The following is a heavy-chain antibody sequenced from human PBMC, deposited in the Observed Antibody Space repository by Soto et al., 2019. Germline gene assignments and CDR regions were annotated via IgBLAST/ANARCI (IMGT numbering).Heavy chain of an antibody. J-gene: IGHJ5*02. Sequence: SETLSLTYAVCRGAFSGYYWSWIRQPPGKGLEWIGEINHSRSTNYNPSLKSRVTISVATSKNQFSLKLSSVTAADTAVYYCARRGYVDTAMVLLNWFDPWGQGTLVTVSS. CDR2: INHSRST. D-gene: IGHD5-18*01. CDR3: ARRGYVDTAMVLLNWFDP. CDR1: RGAFSGYY. V-gene: IGHV4-34*01.